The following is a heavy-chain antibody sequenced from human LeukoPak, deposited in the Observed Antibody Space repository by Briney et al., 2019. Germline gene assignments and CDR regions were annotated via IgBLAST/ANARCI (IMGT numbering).Heavy chain of an antibody. CDR3: ARDPEPQLWLHY. V-gene: IGHV1-69*01. Sequence: GSSVKVSCKASGGTFSSYAISWVRQAPGQGLEWMGGIIPIFSTANYAQKFQGRATITADESTSTAYMELSSLRSEDTAVYYCARDPEPQLWLHYWGQGTLVTVSS. CDR1: GGTFSSYA. J-gene: IGHJ4*02. D-gene: IGHD5-18*01. CDR2: IIPIFSTA.